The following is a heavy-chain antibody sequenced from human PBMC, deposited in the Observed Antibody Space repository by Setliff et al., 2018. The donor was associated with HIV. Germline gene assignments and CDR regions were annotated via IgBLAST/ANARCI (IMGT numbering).Heavy chain of an antibody. J-gene: IGHJ4*02. CDR1: GFTFSNYG. D-gene: IGHD1-1*01. CDR2: IKYDGSDK. Sequence: GGSLRLSCAASGFTFSNYGVHWVRQAPGKGLEWVASIKYDGSDKYYADSVKGRFTISRDNTNNSLYLQMNSLKIDDTALYYCAREMGFSTIDSWGQGTLVTVSS. CDR3: AREMGFSTIDS. V-gene: IGHV3-30*02.